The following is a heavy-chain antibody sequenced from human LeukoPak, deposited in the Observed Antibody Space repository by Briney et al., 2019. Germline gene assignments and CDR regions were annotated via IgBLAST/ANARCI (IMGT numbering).Heavy chain of an antibody. J-gene: IGHJ6*03. CDR3: AKGGPGWGDYYYYYMDV. Sequence: PGGSLRLSCAASGFTFSSYAMSWVRQAPGKGLEWVSAISGSGGSTYYEDSVKGRFTISRDNSKNTLYLQMNSLRAEDTAVYYCAKGGPGWGDYYYYYMDVWGKGTTVTVSS. V-gene: IGHV3-23*01. CDR1: GFTFSSYA. CDR2: ISGSGGST. D-gene: IGHD6-19*01.